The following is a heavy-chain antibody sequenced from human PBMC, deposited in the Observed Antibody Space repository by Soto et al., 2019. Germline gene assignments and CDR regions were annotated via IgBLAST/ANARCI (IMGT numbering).Heavy chain of an antibody. CDR3: ARVVGAYDSSGYYLAHFDY. D-gene: IGHD3-22*01. CDR2: VSSSSSYT. CDR1: GFTFSDYY. V-gene: IGHV3-11*06. Sequence: GSLRLSCAASGFTFSDYYMSWIRQAPGKGLDWVSYVSSSSSYTNYADSVKGRFTISRDNAKNSLYLQMNSLRAEDTAVYYCARVVGAYDSSGYYLAHFDYWGQGTLVTVSS. J-gene: IGHJ4*02.